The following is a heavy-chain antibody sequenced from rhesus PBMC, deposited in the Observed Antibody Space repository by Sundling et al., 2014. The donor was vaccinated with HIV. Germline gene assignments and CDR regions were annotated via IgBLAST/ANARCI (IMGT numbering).Heavy chain of an antibody. Sequence: QVQLQESGPGLLKPSETLSLTCTVSGDSIRGGYGWGWVRQLPGKGLEWIGCIYTSSGNTYYNPSLKSRVTISRDTSKNQFSLRLNSVTAADTAVYYCARRWAGAKAFDYWGQGVLVTVSS. V-gene: IGHV4-76*01. CDR1: GDSIRGGYG. CDR3: ARRWAGAKAFDY. CDR2: IYTSSGNT. J-gene: IGHJ4*01. D-gene: IGHD1-44*02.